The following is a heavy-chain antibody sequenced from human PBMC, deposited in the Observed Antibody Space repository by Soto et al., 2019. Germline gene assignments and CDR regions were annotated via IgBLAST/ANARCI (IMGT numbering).Heavy chain of an antibody. CDR1: GYTFSITY. D-gene: IGHD2-15*01. Sequence: QVQLVQSGAEVRKPGASVRVSCKAAGYTFSITYLHWLRQAPGQGLEWLGLVYPSGGGTNYKESFKGRLNITRDTSTSTVYMDLSRLTSEDAAIYYCARGYCSGGNGYNGLDVWGQGRTVTVSS. J-gene: IGHJ6*02. V-gene: IGHV1-46*01. CDR3: ARGYCSGGNGYNGLDV. CDR2: VYPSGGGT.